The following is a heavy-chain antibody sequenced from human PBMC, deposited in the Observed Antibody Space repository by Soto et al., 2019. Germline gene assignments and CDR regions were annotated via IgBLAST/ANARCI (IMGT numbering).Heavy chain of an antibody. J-gene: IGHJ4*02. CDR2: IVVGSGNT. Sequence: SVKVSCKASGFTFTSSAVQWVRQARGQRLEWIGWIVVGSGNTNYAQKFQERGTITRDMSTSTAYMELSSLRSEDTAGYYCGEPSLLLCWGEGGPWGQGPLGTVPS. V-gene: IGHV1-58*01. D-gene: IGHD3-10*02. CDR1: GFTFTSSA. CDR3: GEPSLLLCWGEGGP.